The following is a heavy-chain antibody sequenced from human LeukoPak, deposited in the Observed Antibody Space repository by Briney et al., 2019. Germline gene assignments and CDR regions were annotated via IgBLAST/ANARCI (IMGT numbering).Heavy chain of an antibody. J-gene: IGHJ4*02. CDR1: GFTFSSYG. CDR3: AKDTLADDCLIGYGFDY. Sequence: GGSLRLSCAPSGFTFSSYGMHWVRQAPGKWLECVSVISGIGGTTYYADSVKGRFTISRDNSNNRLYLQMNSLRAEDTAVYYCAKDTLADDCLIGYGFDYWGQGTLVTVSS. D-gene: IGHD3-3*01. CDR2: ISGIGGTT. V-gene: IGHV3-23*01.